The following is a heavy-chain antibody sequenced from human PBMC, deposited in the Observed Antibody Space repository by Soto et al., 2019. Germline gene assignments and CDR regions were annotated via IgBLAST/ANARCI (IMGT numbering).Heavy chain of an antibody. D-gene: IGHD2-15*01. V-gene: IGHV1-69*13. CDR1: GGTFSSYA. CDR3: ARALGYCSGGSCSSYNWFDP. CDR2: IIPIFGTA. J-gene: IGHJ5*02. Sequence: SVKVSCKASGGTFSSYAISWVRQAPGQGLEWMGGIIPIFGTANYEQKFQGRVTITADESTSTAYMELSSLRSEDTAVYYCARALGYCSGGSCSSYNWFDPWGQGTLVTVSS.